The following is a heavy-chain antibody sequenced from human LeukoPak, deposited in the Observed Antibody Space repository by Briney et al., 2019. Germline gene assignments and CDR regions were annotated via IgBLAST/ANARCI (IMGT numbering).Heavy chain of an antibody. CDR1: GGSISSYY. CDR2: IYYSGST. J-gene: IGHJ5*02. Sequence: SETLSLTCTVSGGSISSYYWSWIRQPPGKGLEWIGYIYYSGSTNYNPSLKSRVTISVDTSKNQFSLKLSSVTAADTAVYYCARRIAARKGGGYNWFDHWGQGTLVTVSS. D-gene: IGHD6-6*01. CDR3: ARRIAARKGGGYNWFDH. V-gene: IGHV4-59*08.